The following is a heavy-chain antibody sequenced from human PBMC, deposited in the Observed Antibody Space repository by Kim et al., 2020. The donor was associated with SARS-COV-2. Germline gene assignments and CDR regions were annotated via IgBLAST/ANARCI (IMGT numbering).Heavy chain of an antibody. CDR2: IYYSGRT. Sequence: SETLSLTCTVSGGSISSSSYYWGWIRQPPGKGLEWLGSIYYSGRTYYNPSLKSRVTISVDTSKNQFSLKLSSVTAAATAVYYCARRGYSYGSYYFDYWGQGTLVTVSS. CDR3: ARRGYSYGSYYFDY. V-gene: IGHV4-39*01. D-gene: IGHD5-18*01. CDR1: GGSISSSSYY. J-gene: IGHJ4*02.